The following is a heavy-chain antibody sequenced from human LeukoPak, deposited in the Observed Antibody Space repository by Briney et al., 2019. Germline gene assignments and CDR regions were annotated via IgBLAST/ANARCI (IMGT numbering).Heavy chain of an antibody. CDR2: IYYSGST. D-gene: IGHD3-22*01. CDR1: GGSISSYY. CDR3: ARLSYYYDSSGSSFHFDY. Sequence: SETLSLTCTVSGGSISSYYWSWIRQPPGKGLEWIGYIYYSGSTNYNPSLKSRVTISVDTSKNQFSLKLSSVTAADTAVYYCARLSYYYDSSGSSFHFDYWGQGTLVTVSS. V-gene: IGHV4-59*08. J-gene: IGHJ4*02.